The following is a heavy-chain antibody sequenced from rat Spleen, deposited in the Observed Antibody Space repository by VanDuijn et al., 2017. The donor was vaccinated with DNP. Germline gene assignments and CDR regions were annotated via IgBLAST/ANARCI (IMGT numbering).Heavy chain of an antibody. CDR3: ARHGRVTTVATYWYFDF. V-gene: IGHV5-7*01. D-gene: IGHD1-3*01. CDR1: GFTFSDYN. J-gene: IGHJ1*01. Sequence: EVQLVESGGDLVQPGRSLKLSCAASGFTFSDYNMAWVRQAPKKGLARVVTISYDGSSTYYRDSVKGRFTISRDNAKSTLYLQMDSLRSEDTATYYCARHGRVTTVATYWYFDFWGPGTMVTVSS. CDR2: ISYDGSST.